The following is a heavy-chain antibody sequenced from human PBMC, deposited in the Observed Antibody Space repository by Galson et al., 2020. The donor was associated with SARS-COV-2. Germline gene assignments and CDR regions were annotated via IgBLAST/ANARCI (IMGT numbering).Heavy chain of an antibody. D-gene: IGHD3-16*01. V-gene: IGHV3-11*01. CDR3: ARESWGSLDP. J-gene: IGHJ5*02. CDR1: GFTFTDAH. Sequence: GESLKIPCAASGFTFTDAHMTWIRQAPGKGLEWVSYISLSGTTIFYADSVRGRFTISRDNAKNSLYLQMSSLRAEDTAVYYCARESWGSLDPWGQGTLVTVSS. CDR2: ISLSGTTI.